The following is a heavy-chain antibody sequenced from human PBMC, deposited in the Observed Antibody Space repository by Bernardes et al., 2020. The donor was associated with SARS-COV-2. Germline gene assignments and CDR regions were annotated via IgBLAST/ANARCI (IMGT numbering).Heavy chain of an antibody. J-gene: IGHJ4*02. CDR3: ARETKGDYDY. CDR1: GFTLSTAV. Sequence: GSLRISCAAAGFTLSTAVMRWVRQAPGKGLEWVSTISGAGATYYADSVRGRFIISRDNSKNTLYLEMGSLRSDDMAVYFCARETKGDYDYWGQGTPSPSPQ. D-gene: IGHD2-21*01. CDR2: ISGAGAT. V-gene: IGHV3-66*01.